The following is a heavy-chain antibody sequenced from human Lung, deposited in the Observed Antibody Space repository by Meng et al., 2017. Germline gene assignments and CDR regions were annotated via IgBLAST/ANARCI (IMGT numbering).Heavy chain of an antibody. CDR1: GGSFSDYY. CDR2: INHSGST. Sequence: QVQLQQWGAGVLKPSETLSFTCVVSGGSFSDYYWRWIRQPPGKGLEWIGEINHSGSTNYNPSLESRATISVDTSQNNLSLKLSSVTAADSAVYYCARGPTTMAHDFDYWGQGTLVTASS. D-gene: IGHD4-11*01. V-gene: IGHV4-34*01. CDR3: ARGPTTMAHDFDY. J-gene: IGHJ4*02.